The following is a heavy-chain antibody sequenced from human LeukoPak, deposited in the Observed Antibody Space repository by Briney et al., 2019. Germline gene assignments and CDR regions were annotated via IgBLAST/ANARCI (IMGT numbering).Heavy chain of an antibody. V-gene: IGHV4-34*01. CDR1: GGSFSGYY. CDR3: ARGLIQYYYDSSGYYVDY. J-gene: IGHJ4*02. CDR2: INHSGST. Sequence: SETLSLTCAVYGGSFSGYYWSWIRQSPGKGLEWIGEINHSGSTNYNPSLKSRVTISVDTSKNQFSLKLSSVTAADTAVYYCARGLIQYYYDSSGYYVDYWGQGTLVTVSS. D-gene: IGHD3-22*01.